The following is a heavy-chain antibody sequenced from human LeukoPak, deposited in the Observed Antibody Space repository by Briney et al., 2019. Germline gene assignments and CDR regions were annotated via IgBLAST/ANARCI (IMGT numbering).Heavy chain of an antibody. CDR3: ARARAVAGIDY. CDR2: IYYSGST. Sequence: SETLSLTRTVSGGSISSYYWSWIRQPPGKGLEWIGYIYYSGSTNYNPSLKSRVTISVDTSKNQFSLKLSSVTAADTAVYYCARARAVAGIDYWGQGTLVTVSS. D-gene: IGHD6-19*01. V-gene: IGHV4-59*01. CDR1: GGSISSYY. J-gene: IGHJ4*02.